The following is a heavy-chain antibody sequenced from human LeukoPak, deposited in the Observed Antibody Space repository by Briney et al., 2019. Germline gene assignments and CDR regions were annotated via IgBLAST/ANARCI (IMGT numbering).Heavy chain of an antibody. V-gene: IGHV3-23*01. CDR2: ISGSGGST. J-gene: IGHJ5*02. CDR1: GFTFSSTW. Sequence: GGSLRLSCAASGFTFSSTWMSWVRQAPGKGLEWVSAISGSGGSTYYADSVKGRFTISRDNSKNTLYLQMNSLRAEDTAVYYCAKAQSGDSSSWYDNWFDPWGQGTLVTVSS. CDR3: AKAQSGDSSSWYDNWFDP. D-gene: IGHD6-13*01.